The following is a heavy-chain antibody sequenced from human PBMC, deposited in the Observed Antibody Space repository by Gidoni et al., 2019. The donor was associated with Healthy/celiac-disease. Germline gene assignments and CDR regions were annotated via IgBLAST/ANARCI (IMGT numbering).Heavy chain of an antibody. CDR3: ARGSGGYSYGAPYYFDY. CDR2: IYSSGST. CDR1: GGSISSYY. Sequence: QVQLQESGPGLVKPSETLSLTCTVSGGSISSYYWSWIRQPPGKGLEWIGYIYSSGSTNYNPSLKSRVTISVDTSKNQFSLKLSSVTAADTAVYYCARGSGGYSYGAPYYFDYWGQGTLVTVSS. J-gene: IGHJ4*02. D-gene: IGHD5-18*01. V-gene: IGHV4-59*01.